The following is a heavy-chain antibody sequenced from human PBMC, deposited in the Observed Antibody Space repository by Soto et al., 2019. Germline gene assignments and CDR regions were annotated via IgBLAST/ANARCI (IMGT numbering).Heavy chain of an antibody. CDR3: ARSQGAAAGNRYPPGV. D-gene: IGHD6-13*01. J-gene: IGHJ6*04. Sequence: SETLSLTCAVYGGSFSGYYWSWIRQPPGKGLEWIGEINHSGSTNYNPSLKSRVTISVDTSKNQFSLKLSSVTAADTAVYYCARSQGAAAGNRYPPGVWGKGTTVTVSS. CDR1: GGSFSGYY. CDR2: INHSGST. V-gene: IGHV4-34*01.